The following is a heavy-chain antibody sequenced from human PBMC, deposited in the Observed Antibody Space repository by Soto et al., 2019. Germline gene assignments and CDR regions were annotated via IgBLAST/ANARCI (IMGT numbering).Heavy chain of an antibody. J-gene: IGHJ5*02. CDR1: GFTFDDYG. V-gene: IGHV3-20*04. CDR3: ARESPRITFFASSENWFDP. CDR2: INWNGGST. D-gene: IGHD3-3*01. Sequence: GGSLRLSCAASGFTFDDYGMSWVRQAPGKGLEWVSGINWNGGSTGYADSVKGRFTISRDNAKNSLYLQMNSLRAEDTALYYCARESPRITFFASSENWFDPWGQGTLVTVSS.